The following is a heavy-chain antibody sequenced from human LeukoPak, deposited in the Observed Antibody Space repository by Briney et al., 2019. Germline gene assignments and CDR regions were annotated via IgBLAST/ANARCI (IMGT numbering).Heavy chain of an antibody. Sequence: SVKVSCKASGGTFSSYAISWVRQAPGQGLEWMGGIIPIFGTANYAQKFQGRVTITADKSTSTAYMELSSLRSEDTAVYYCARGLRDCSSTSCYFSGSLNYWGQGTLVTVSS. D-gene: IGHD2-2*01. CDR1: GGTFSSYA. CDR2: IIPIFGTA. CDR3: ARGLRDCSSTSCYFSGSLNY. J-gene: IGHJ4*02. V-gene: IGHV1-69*06.